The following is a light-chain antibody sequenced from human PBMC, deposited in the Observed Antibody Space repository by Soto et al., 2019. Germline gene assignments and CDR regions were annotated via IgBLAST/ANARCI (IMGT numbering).Light chain of an antibody. Sequence: EIVLPQSPGTLSLSPGERATLSFRASQSVGSTYLAWYQQKPGQAPKLLIYGVSSRATGIPDRFSGSGAGTDFTLTISRLEPEDFGVYYCQQYGTSPLTFGPGTKVDI. J-gene: IGKJ3*01. V-gene: IGKV3-20*01. CDR1: QSVGSTY. CDR3: QQYGTSPLT. CDR2: GVS.